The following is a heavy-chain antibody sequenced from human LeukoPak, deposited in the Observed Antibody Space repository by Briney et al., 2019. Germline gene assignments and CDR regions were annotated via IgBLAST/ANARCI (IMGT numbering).Heavy chain of an antibody. V-gene: IGHV1-8*01. CDR2: MNPNSGDT. CDR1: AYTFTTYD. J-gene: IGHJ4*02. CDR3: ARGPAGDY. Sequence: ASVIVSSNPSAYTFTTYDICWVRQATGKGLEWMGWMNPNSGDTGYAQKFQGRVTMTRDTSISTAYMELSSLRSDDTAVYYCARGPAGDYWGQGTLVTVSS.